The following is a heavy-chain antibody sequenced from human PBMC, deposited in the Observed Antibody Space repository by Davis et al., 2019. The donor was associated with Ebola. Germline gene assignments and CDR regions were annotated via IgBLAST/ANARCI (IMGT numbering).Heavy chain of an antibody. CDR3: ARDPHHPSHLDY. J-gene: IGHJ4*02. Sequence: GESLKISCAASGFTFSSYWMSWVRQAPGKGLEWVANIKQDGSEKYYVDSVKGRFTISRDNAKNSLYLQMNSLRAEDTAVYYCARDPHHPSHLDYWGQGTLVTVSS. CDR2: IKQDGSEK. CDR1: GFTFSSYW. D-gene: IGHD1-14*01. V-gene: IGHV3-7*01.